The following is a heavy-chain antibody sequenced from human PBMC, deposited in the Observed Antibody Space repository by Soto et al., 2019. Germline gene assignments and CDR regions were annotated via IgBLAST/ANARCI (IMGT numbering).Heavy chain of an antibody. D-gene: IGHD5-18*01. J-gene: IGHJ5*02. Sequence: PSETLSLTCPVSGDSISSNNTYWSWIRQPPGEGLEWIGFISYSGTTSYSPSLKSRVAISLDTSKNQFSLSLSSVTAADTAVYYCARGRGYSYGLDPWGQGTLVTVS. CDR3: ARGRGYSYGLDP. CDR2: ISYSGTT. V-gene: IGHV4-30-4*01. CDR1: GDSISSNNTY.